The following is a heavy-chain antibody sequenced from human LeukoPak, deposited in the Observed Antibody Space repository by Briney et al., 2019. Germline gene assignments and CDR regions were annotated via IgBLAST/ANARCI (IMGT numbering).Heavy chain of an antibody. CDR2: ISDGGSDT. J-gene: IGHJ4*02. V-gene: IGHV3-23*01. D-gene: IGHD6-6*01. CDR1: GFTFNNYA. Sequence: GGSLRLSCAASGFTFNNYAMTWVRQAPGKGREWVSSISDGGSDTYYAGSVKGRFTVSRDNSKNTLYMQRNSLRAEDTAVYYCAKRVSYSNSAAYFDYWGQGTLVTVSS. CDR3: AKRVSYSNSAAYFDY.